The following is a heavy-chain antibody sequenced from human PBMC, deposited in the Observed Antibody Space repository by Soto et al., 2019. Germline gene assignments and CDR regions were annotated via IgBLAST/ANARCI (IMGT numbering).Heavy chain of an antibody. D-gene: IGHD2-21*01. CDR2: IYTSGST. CDR1: CGSISSYY. J-gene: IGHJ4*02. V-gene: IGHV4-4*07. CDR3: ARGQFPSLTDY. Sequence: ALTCTVSCGSISSYYWSLIRQPAGKGLEWIGRIYTSGSTNYNPSLKSRVTMSVDTSKNQFSLKLSSVTAADTAVYYCARGQFPSLTDYWGQGTLVTVSS.